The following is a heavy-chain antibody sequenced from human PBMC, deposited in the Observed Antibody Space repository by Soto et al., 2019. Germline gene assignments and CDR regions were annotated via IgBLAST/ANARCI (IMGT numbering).Heavy chain of an antibody. J-gene: IGHJ4*02. CDR1: GGSSASNSAA. CDR3: ARARPYYDSSGYYDS. D-gene: IGHD3-22*01. Sequence: SQTLSRTCAISGGSSASNSAAWNCIRQSPSRGLEWLGRTYYRSKWCNDYAVSVKSRITINPDTSKNQFSLQLSSVTPEDTAVYYCARARPYYDSSGYYDSWGQGILVTVSS. CDR2: TYYRSKWCN. V-gene: IGHV6-1*01.